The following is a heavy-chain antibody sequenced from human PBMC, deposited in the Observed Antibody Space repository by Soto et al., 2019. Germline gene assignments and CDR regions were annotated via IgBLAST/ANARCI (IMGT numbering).Heavy chain of an antibody. Sequence: QVQLVQSGAEVKKPGASVKVSCKASGYTFTSYDINWVRQATGQGLEWMGWMNPNSGNTGYAQKFQDRVTMTRNTSISTAYMELSSLRSEDTAVYYCARSKRYFDWLDYWGQGTLVTVSS. V-gene: IGHV1-8*01. CDR1: GYTFTSYD. CDR2: MNPNSGNT. J-gene: IGHJ4*02. CDR3: ARSKRYFDWLDY. D-gene: IGHD3-9*01.